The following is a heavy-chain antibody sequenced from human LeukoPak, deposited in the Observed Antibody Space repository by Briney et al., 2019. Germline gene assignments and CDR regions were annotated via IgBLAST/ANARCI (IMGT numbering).Heavy chain of an antibody. CDR3: ASGASIVYHNTEHNYFDP. D-gene: IGHD1-14*01. V-gene: IGHV4-39*01. CDR2: IHYSGST. CDR1: GGSINSNFYF. J-gene: IGHJ5*02. Sequence: PSETLSLTCTVSGGSINSNFYFWGWVRRPPGKGLEWIGSIHYSGSTYYNPSLKGRVTISVDTSKNQFSLKLRSVTAADTALYYCASGASIVYHNTEHNYFDPWGKGTLVTVS.